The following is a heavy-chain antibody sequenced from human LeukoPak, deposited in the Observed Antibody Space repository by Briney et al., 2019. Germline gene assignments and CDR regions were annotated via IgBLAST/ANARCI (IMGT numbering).Heavy chain of an antibody. J-gene: IGHJ4*02. CDR2: IIPIFGTA. CDR1: GGTFSSYA. Sequence: SVKVSCKASGGTFSSYAIGWVRQAPGQGLEWMGGIIPIFGTANYAQKFQGRVTITTDESTSTAYMELSSLRSEGTAVYYCARGDDFWSGFFDYWGQGTLVTVSS. CDR3: ARGDDFWSGFFDY. V-gene: IGHV1-69*05. D-gene: IGHD3-3*01.